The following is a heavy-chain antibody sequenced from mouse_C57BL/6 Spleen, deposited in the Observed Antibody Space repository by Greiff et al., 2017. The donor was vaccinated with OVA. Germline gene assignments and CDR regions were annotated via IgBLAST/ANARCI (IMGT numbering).Heavy chain of an antibody. CDR2: INPNNGGT. CDR3: ARERENYGNSSYWYFDV. Sequence: VQLQQSGPELVKPGASVKISCKASGYTFTDYYMNWVKQSHGKSLEWIGDINPNNGGTSYNQKFKGKATLTVDKSSSTAYMELRSLTSEDSAVYYCARERENYGNSSYWYFDVWGTGTTVTVSS. CDR1: GYTFTDYY. V-gene: IGHV1-26*01. J-gene: IGHJ1*03. D-gene: IGHD2-1*01.